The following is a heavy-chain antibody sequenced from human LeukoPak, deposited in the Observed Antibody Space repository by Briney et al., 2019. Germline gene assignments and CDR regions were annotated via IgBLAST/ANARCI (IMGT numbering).Heavy chain of an antibody. V-gene: IGHV3-23*01. Sequence: GSLRLSCAASGFTFSSYAMHWVRQAPGKGLEWGSAISGSGGSTYYADSVKGRFTISRDNSKNTLYLQMNSLRAEDTAVYYCAKLSTRWFGESTMDVWGQGTTVTVSS. CDR2: ISGSGGST. CDR3: AKLSTRWFGESTMDV. J-gene: IGHJ6*02. D-gene: IGHD3-10*01. CDR1: GFTFSSYA.